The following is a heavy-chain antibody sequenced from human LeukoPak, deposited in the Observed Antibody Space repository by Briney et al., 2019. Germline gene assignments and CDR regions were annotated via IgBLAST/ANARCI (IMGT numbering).Heavy chain of an antibody. Sequence: GGSLRLSCAASGFTFSSYAVTWVRQAPGKGLEWVSGITGSGDTTFYADSVKGRFTISRDNSKNTLYLQMHSLRAEDTAVYYCARFIYCSGGRCYYFGMDVWGQGTTVTVSS. CDR1: GFTFSSYA. J-gene: IGHJ6*02. D-gene: IGHD2-15*01. V-gene: IGHV3-23*01. CDR3: ARFIYCSGGRCYYFGMDV. CDR2: ITGSGDTT.